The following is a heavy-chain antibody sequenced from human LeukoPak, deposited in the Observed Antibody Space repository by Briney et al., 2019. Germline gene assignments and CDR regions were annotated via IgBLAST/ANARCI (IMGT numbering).Heavy chain of an antibody. CDR3: ATIGTLDAFDI. CDR2: FDPEDGET. J-gene: IGHJ3*02. D-gene: IGHD1-1*01. Sequence: ASVKVSCKVSGYTPTELSMHWVRQAPGKGLEWMGGFDPEDGETICAQKFQGRVTMTEDTSTDTAYMELSSLRSEDTAVYYCATIGTLDAFDIWGQGTMVTVSS. V-gene: IGHV1-24*01. CDR1: GYTPTELS.